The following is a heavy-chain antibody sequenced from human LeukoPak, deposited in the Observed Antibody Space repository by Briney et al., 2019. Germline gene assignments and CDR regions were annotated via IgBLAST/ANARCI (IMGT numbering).Heavy chain of an antibody. J-gene: IGHJ4*02. CDR2: IYYSGST. Sequence: PSETLSLTCTVSGGSISSYYWSWIRQPPGKGLEWIGYIYYSGSTKYNPSLKSRVTISVDTSKNQFSLKLSSVTAADTAVYYCAREAESSGYNFDSWGQGTLVTVSS. CDR3: AREAESSGYNFDS. D-gene: IGHD3-22*01. V-gene: IGHV4-59*01. CDR1: GGSISSYY.